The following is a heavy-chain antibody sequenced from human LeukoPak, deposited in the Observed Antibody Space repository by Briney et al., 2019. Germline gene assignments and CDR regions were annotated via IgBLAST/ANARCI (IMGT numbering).Heavy chain of an antibody. CDR2: IHYSGSS. D-gene: IGHD3-3*01. CDR3: AREGDFYRSLDY. V-gene: IGHV4-59*01. CDR1: PGSLSGYY. Sequence: SETLSLTCTVSPGSLSGYYWCWIRPPPRKGLEWIEYIHYSGSSNYNPSLKSRVTISVDTSKNQFSLKLSSVTAADTAVYYCAREGDFYRSLDYSGQRTLVTVSS. J-gene: IGHJ4*02.